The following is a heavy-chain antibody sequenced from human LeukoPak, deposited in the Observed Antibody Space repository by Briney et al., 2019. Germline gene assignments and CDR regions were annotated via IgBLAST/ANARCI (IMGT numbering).Heavy chain of an antibody. Sequence: GGSLRLSCAASGFTFSTYWMHWVRQAPGKGLVWVSLINSAGSRTTYADSVKGRFTISRDNAKSTLYLQMNSLRAEDTAVYYCARDAIPDREGFDPWGQGTLVTVSS. V-gene: IGHV3-74*01. J-gene: IGHJ5*02. CDR1: GFTFSTYW. CDR3: ARDAIPDREGFDP. CDR2: INSAGSRT. D-gene: IGHD3-10*01.